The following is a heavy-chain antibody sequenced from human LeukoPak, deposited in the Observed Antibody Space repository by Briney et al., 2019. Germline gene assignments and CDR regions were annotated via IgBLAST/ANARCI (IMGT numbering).Heavy chain of an antibody. D-gene: IGHD2-21*01. CDR2: INHSGST. Sequence: SETLSLTCAVYGGSFSGYYWSWIRQPPGKGLEWIGGINHSGSTNYNPSLKSRVTISVDTSKNQFSLKLSSVTAADTAVYYCARGRAVIRADAFDIWGQGTMVTVSS. J-gene: IGHJ3*02. CDR3: ARGRAVIRADAFDI. CDR1: GGSFSGYY. V-gene: IGHV4-34*01.